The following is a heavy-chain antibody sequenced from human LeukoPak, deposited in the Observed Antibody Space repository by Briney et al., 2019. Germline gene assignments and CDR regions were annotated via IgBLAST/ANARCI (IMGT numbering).Heavy chain of an antibody. V-gene: IGHV3-74*01. CDR1: GFTFSSNW. J-gene: IGHJ4*02. Sequence: GGSLRLSCAASGFTFSSNWMHWVRQAPGKGLVWVSRINIDGSSTNYADSVKGRFTISRDNAKNSLYLQMNSLRAEDTAVYYCAREDSSSSNWGQGTRVTVSS. D-gene: IGHD6-13*01. CDR2: INIDGSST. CDR3: AREDSSSSN.